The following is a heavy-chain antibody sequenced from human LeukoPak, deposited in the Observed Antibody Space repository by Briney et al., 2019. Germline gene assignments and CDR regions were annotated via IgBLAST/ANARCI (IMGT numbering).Heavy chain of an antibody. Sequence: PGGSLRLSCAASGFTFSNYWMAWVRQAPGKGLEWVANIKPDGSEKYYVDSLKGRFTISRDNAENSLYLQMKSLRDEDTAVYYCAKDDAVAISSLTYWGQGTLVTVSS. CDR1: GFTFSNYW. J-gene: IGHJ4*02. D-gene: IGHD6-19*01. CDR3: AKDDAVAISSLTY. CDR2: IKPDGSEK. V-gene: IGHV3-7*01.